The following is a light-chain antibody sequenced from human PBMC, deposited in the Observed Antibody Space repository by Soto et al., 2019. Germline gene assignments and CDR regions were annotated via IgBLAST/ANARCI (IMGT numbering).Light chain of an antibody. J-gene: IGKJ2*01. V-gene: IGKV3-15*01. CDR3: HQYNNWPPYT. Sequence: EIVMTQSPATLSVFPGERATLSCRASQSISTNLAWYQQKPGRAPRPLIYGASARATGIPARFSGSGSGTEFTLTISSLQSEDFAVYYCHQYNNWPPYTFGQGTKLEIK. CDR1: QSISTN. CDR2: GAS.